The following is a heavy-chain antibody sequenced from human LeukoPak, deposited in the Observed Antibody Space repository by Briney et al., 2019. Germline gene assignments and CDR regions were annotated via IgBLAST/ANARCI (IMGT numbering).Heavy chain of an antibody. V-gene: IGHV4-61*01. CDR3: ASRWDLTGEPF. Sequence: PSETLSLTCTVSGGSVSSGSYYWSWIRQPPGKGLEWIGYIYYSGSAKYNPSLKSRVTISVDTSKNQFSLKLTSVTAADTAVYYCASRWDLTGEPFWGQGTLVTVSP. CDR1: GGSVSSGSYY. J-gene: IGHJ4*02. D-gene: IGHD7-27*01. CDR2: IYYSGSA.